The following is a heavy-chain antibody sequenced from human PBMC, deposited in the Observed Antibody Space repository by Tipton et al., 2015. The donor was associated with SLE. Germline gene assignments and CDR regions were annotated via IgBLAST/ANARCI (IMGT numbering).Heavy chain of an antibody. CDR1: GGSISSYY. V-gene: IGHV4-59*12. D-gene: IGHD3-10*01. J-gene: IGHJ5*02. Sequence: TLSLTCTVSGGSISSYYWSWIRQPPGKGLEWIGYIYYSGSTNYNPSLKSRVTISVDTSKNQFSLKLSSVTAADTAVYYCARELMVRGVPWFDPWGQGTLVTVSS. CDR3: ARELMVRGVPWFDP. CDR2: IYYSGST.